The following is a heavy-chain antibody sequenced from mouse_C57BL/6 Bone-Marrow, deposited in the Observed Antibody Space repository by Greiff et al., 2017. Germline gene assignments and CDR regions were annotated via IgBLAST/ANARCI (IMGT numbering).Heavy chain of an antibody. J-gene: IGHJ1*03. CDR1: GYTFTSYD. V-gene: IGHV1-85*01. CDR2: IYPRDGST. D-gene: IGHD1-1*01. Sequence: VKLVESGPELVKPGASVKLSCKASGYTFTSYDINWVKQRPGQGLEWIGWIYPRDGSTKYNEKFKGKDTLTVDTSSSTAYMERHSLTSEDSAVYFCARDYGSSYWYFDVWGTGTTVTVSS. CDR3: ARDYGSSYWYFDV.